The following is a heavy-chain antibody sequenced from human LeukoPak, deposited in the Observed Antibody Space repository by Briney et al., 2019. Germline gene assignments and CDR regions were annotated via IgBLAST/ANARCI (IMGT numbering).Heavy chain of an antibody. J-gene: IGHJ5*02. Sequence: GGSLRLSCAASGFTFSSYWMSWVRQAPGKGLEWVANIKQDGSEKYYVDSEKGRFTISRDNAKNSLYLQMNSLRAEDTAVYYCASPHCSSTSCFPWGQGTLVTVSS. D-gene: IGHD2-2*01. CDR3: ASPHCSSTSCFP. CDR2: IKQDGSEK. V-gene: IGHV3-7*03. CDR1: GFTFSSYW.